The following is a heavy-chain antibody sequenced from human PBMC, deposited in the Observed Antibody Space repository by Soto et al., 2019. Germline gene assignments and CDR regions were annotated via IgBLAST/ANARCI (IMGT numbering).Heavy chain of an antibody. CDR2: INPNSGGT. CDR3: ARGGSGWPFDY. CDR1: GYTFTGYY. D-gene: IGHD6-19*01. V-gene: IGHV1-2*02. J-gene: IGHJ4*02. Sequence: ASVKVSCKASGYTFTGYYMHWVRQAPGQGLEWMGWINPNSGGTNYAQKLQGRVTMTTDTSTSTAYMELRSLRSDDTAVYYCARGGSGWPFDYWGQGTLVNVSS.